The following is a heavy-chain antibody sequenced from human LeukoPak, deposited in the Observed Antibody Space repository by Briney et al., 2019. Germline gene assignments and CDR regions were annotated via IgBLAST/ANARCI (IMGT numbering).Heavy chain of an antibody. Sequence: ASVKVSCKASGYTFTSYGISWVRQAPGQGLEWMGWINPNSGGTNYAQKFQGRVTMTRDTSISTAYMELSRLRSDDTAVYYCARVYYYDSSGGHDAFDIWGQGTMVTVSS. CDR1: GYTFTSYG. CDR3: ARVYYYDSSGGHDAFDI. V-gene: IGHV1-2*02. D-gene: IGHD3-22*01. J-gene: IGHJ3*02. CDR2: INPNSGGT.